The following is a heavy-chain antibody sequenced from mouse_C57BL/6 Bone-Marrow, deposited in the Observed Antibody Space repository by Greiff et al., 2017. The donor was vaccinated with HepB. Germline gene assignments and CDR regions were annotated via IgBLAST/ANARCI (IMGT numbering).Heavy chain of an antibody. CDR1: GFTFSSYA. Sequence: EVKLMESGGGLVKPGGSLKLSCAASGFTFSSYAMSWVRQTPEKRLEWVATISDGGSYTYYPDNVKGRFTISRDNAKNNLYLQMSHLKSEDTAMYYCARIPSMITTRAMDYWGQGTSVTVSS. CDR2: ISDGGSYT. D-gene: IGHD2-4*01. CDR3: ARIPSMITTRAMDY. J-gene: IGHJ4*01. V-gene: IGHV5-4*03.